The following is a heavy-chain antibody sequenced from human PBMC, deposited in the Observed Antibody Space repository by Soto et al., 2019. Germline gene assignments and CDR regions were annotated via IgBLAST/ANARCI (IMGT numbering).Heavy chain of an antibody. D-gene: IGHD3-10*01. J-gene: IGHJ4*02. CDR1: GGSISSGGYY. CDR3: ARDRHYYGSGRLDY. CDR2: IYYSGST. Sequence: SETLSLTCTVSGGSISSGGYYWSWIRQHPGKGLEWIGYIYYSGSTYYNPSLKSRVTISVDTSKNQFSLKLSSVTAADTAVYYCARDRHYYGSGRLDYWGQGTLVTVSS. V-gene: IGHV4-31*03.